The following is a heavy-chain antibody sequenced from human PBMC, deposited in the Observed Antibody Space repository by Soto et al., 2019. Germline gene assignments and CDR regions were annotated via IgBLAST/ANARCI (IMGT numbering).Heavy chain of an antibody. CDR1: GGSISSGGYY. Sequence: PSETLSLTCTVSGGSISSGGYYWSWIHHHPGKGLEWIGYIYYSGSTYYNPSLKRRVTISVDTSKNQFSLKLSSVTAADTAVYYCAREGPAFWSDDIYAFDTWGKGKLVNVS. V-gene: IGHV4-31*03. CDR2: IYYSGST. D-gene: IGHD3-9*01. CDR3: AREGPAFWSDDIYAFDT. J-gene: IGHJ3*02.